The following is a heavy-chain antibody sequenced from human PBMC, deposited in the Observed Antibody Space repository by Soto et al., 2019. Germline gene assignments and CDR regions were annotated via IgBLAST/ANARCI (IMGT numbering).Heavy chain of an antibody. D-gene: IGHD1-7*01. CDR2: ISRSSSFI. Sequence: EVQLVESGGGLVKPGGSLTLSCVASGFTFSTYSMNWVRQAPGKGLEWVSSISRSSSFIYYRDSVKGRFTISRDNAENSLYLQMNSLRAEDTAVYYCARDMTSGTNDYWGQGTLVTVSS. CDR3: ARDMTSGTNDY. V-gene: IGHV3-21*02. J-gene: IGHJ4*02. CDR1: GFTFSTYS.